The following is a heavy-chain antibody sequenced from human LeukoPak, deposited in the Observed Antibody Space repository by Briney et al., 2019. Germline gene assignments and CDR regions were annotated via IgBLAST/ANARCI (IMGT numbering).Heavy chain of an antibody. CDR1: GYTFTSYD. V-gene: IGHV1-8*01. CDR3: ARVFRYYGSGSPQWDY. CDR2: MNPNSGNT. D-gene: IGHD3-10*01. Sequence: GASVKVSCKASGYTFTSYDINWVRQATGQGLEWMGWMNPNSGNTGYAQKFQGRVTMTRNASISTAYMELSSLRSEDTAVYYCARVFRYYGSGSPQWDYWGQGTLVTVSS. J-gene: IGHJ4*02.